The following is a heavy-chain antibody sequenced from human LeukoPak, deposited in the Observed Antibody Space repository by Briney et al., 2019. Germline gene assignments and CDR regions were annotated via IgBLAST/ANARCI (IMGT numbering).Heavy chain of an antibody. V-gene: IGHV1-8*02. Sequence: GASVKVSCKASGYTFTSYAISWVRQATGQGLEWMGWMNPNSGNTGYAQKFQGRVTMTRNTSISTAYMELSSLRSEDTAVYYCARYLRSSSWSRIAAAGKNWFDPWGQGTLVTVSS. D-gene: IGHD6-13*01. J-gene: IGHJ5*02. CDR2: MNPNSGNT. CDR3: ARYLRSSSWSRIAAAGKNWFDP. CDR1: GYTFTSYA.